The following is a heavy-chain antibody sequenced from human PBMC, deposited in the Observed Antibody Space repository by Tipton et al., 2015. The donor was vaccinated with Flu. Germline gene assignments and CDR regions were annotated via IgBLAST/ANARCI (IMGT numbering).Heavy chain of an antibody. CDR1: GGSISSHY. Sequence: PGLVKPSETLSLTCTVSGGSISSHYWSWIRQPAGKGLEWIGRIYPSGNTNYNPSLQSRVTMSVDTSRNQFSLSLTSVTAADAAIYYCARSGSYHHYYFDLWGRGTLVSVSS. J-gene: IGHJ2*01. D-gene: IGHD1-26*01. V-gene: IGHV4-4*07. CDR3: ARSGSYHHYYFDL. CDR2: IYPSGNT.